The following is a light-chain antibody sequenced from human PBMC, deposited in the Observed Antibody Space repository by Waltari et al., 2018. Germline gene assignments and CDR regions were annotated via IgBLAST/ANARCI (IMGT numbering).Light chain of an antibody. CDR1: SSDIGGYPY. J-gene: IGLJ2*01. V-gene: IGLV2-8*01. CDR2: EAS. Sequence: QSALTQPPSASGSPGQSVTISCTGTSSDIGGYPYVSWYQQHPGEAPKLIIFEASKRSSGVPERFSGSKAGNTASLTVSGLRADDEADYYCSSYAGSHTVLLFGGGTKLTVL. CDR3: SSYAGSHTVLL.